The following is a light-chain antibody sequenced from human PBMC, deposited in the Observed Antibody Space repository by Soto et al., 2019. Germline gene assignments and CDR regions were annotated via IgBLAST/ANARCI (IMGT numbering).Light chain of an antibody. CDR1: QSIGDS. CDR3: QQYNSYPRT. Sequence: DIQMTQSPSPLSASVGDRVTITCRASQSIGDSLAWYQQKPGKAPYLLISDVSSLERGVPSRFSGSGSGTEFTLTISSMQPDDVATFYCQQYNSYPRTFGQGTKVDIK. V-gene: IGKV1-5*01. CDR2: DVS. J-gene: IGKJ1*01.